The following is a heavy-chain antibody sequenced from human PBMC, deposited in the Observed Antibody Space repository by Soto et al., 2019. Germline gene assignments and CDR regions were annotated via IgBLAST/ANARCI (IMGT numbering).Heavy chain of an antibody. V-gene: IGHV4-61*08. CDR3: ARYRREAVAGYTLDN. CDR2: VYNSGST. D-gene: IGHD6-13*01. Sequence: SETLSLTCTVSDLSVDSGAFYWTWIRQNPGKGLEWIGYVYNSGSTNYNPSLKSRVTISEDTSKSQFSLKVNSMTAADTAVYYCARYRREAVAGYTLDNWGQGILVTVSS. CDR1: DLSVDSGAFY. J-gene: IGHJ4*02.